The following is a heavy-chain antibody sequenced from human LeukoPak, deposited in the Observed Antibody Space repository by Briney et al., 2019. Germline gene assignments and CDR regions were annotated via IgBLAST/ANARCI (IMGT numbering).Heavy chain of an antibody. D-gene: IGHD6-19*01. CDR1: GFTFSSYA. CDR3: ARDRESSGWAEY. V-gene: IGHV3-30*04. CDR2: ISYDGSNK. J-gene: IGHJ4*02. Sequence: GGSLRLSCAASGFTFSSYAMHWVRQAPGKGLEWGAVISYDGSNKYYADSVKGRFNISKDNSKNTLYLQMNSLRAEDRAVYYCARDRESSGWAEYWGQGTLVTVSS.